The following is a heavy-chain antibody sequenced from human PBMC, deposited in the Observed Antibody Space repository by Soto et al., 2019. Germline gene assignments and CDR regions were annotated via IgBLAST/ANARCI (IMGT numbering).Heavy chain of an antibody. J-gene: IGHJ6*02. CDR1: GFTFSSYS. CDR3: ARDEVDRGVIMNYYGLDV. V-gene: IGHV3-48*02. D-gene: IGHD3-10*01. CDR2: ISSSSSTI. Sequence: GGSLRLSCAASGFTFSSYSMNWVRQAPGKGLEWVSYISSSSSTIYYADSVKGRFTISRDNAKNSLYLQMNSLRDEDTAVYYCARDEVDRGVIMNYYGLDVWGQGTTVTVSS.